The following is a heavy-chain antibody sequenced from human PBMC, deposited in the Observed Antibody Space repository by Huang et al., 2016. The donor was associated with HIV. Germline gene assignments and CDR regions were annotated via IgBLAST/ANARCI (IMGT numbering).Heavy chain of an antibody. J-gene: IGHJ4*02. V-gene: IGHV3-53*01. CDR1: GFTVSGPY. CDR2: IYSGGTT. CDR3: ARGGNIVGYFDN. D-gene: IGHD1-26*01. Sequence: EVQLVESGGGLIQPGGSLRLSCAASGFTVSGPYMGWVRQAPRKGRGWVSVIYSGGTTYFADSVKGRFTFSRDNSKNTVYLQMNSLRADDTAVYYCARGGNIVGYFDNWGQGTLVTVSS.